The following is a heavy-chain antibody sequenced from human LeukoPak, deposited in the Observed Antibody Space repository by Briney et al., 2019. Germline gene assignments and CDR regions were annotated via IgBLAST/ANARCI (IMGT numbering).Heavy chain of an antibody. D-gene: IGHD2-21*02. CDR1: GYTFTSYY. V-gene: IGHV1-46*01. CDR3: AREAGRNYCGGDCYPDY. Sequence: ASVKVSCKACGYTFTSYYMHWVRQAPGQGLELMGIINPSGGSTSYAQKFQGRVTMTRDTSTSTVYMELSSLRSEDTAVYYCAREAGRNYCGGDCYPDYWGQGTLVTVSS. CDR2: INPSGGST. J-gene: IGHJ4*02.